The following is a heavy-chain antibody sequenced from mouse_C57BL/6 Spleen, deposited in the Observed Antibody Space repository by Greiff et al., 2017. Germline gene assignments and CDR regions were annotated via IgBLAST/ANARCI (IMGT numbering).Heavy chain of an antibody. CDR1: GYTFTDYY. Sequence: VQLQQSGPELVKPGASVKISCKASGYTFTDYYMNWVKQSHGKSLEWIGDINPNNGGTSYNQKFKGKATLTVDKSSSPAYMELRSLTSEDSAVYYCAILRGFAYWGQGTLVTVSA. CDR2: INPNNGGT. D-gene: IGHD1-1*01. J-gene: IGHJ3*01. CDR3: AILRGFAY. V-gene: IGHV1-26*01.